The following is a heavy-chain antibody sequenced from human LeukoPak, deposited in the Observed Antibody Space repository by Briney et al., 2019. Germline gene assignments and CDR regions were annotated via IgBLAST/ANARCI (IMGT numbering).Heavy chain of an antibody. D-gene: IGHD3-22*01. CDR3: ARPQYYDSSGYYD. V-gene: IGHV4-39*07. CDR1: GGSISSSSYY. Sequence: SETLSLTCTVSGGSISSSSYYWSWIRQPPGKGLEWIGEINHSGSTNYNPSLKSRVTISVDTSKNQFSLKLSSVTAADTAVYYCARPQYYDSSGYYDWGQGTLVTVSS. J-gene: IGHJ4*02. CDR2: INHSGST.